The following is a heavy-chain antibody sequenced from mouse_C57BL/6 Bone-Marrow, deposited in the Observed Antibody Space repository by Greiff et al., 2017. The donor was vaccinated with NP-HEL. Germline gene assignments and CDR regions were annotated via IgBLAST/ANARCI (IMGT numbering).Heavy chain of an antibody. Sequence: EVKLMESGGGLVKPGGSLKLSCAASGFTFSSYAMSWVRQTPEKRLEWVATISDGGSYTYSPDTVKGRFTISRDNAKNNLYLQMSHLKSEDTAMYYCERADYSNYDYWGQGTTLTVSS. V-gene: IGHV5-4*03. CDR1: GFTFSSYA. D-gene: IGHD2-5*01. CDR3: ERADYSNYDY. CDR2: ISDGGSYT. J-gene: IGHJ2*01.